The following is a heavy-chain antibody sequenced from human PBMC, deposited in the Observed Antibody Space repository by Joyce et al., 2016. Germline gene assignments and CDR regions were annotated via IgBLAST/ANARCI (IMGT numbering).Heavy chain of an antibody. CDR3: ARTTAYGSGSYYKRAVWFDP. V-gene: IGHV4-59*01. CDR1: GGSISTYY. D-gene: IGHD3-10*01. Sequence: QVQLQESGPGLVKPSETLSLTCTVSGGSISTYYWSWIRQPPGKGLEWIGYIYYSGSTNSSPSLKRRVTISVDTSKNQFSLKLSSVTAADTAVYYCARTTAYGSGSYYKRAVWFDPWGQGTLVTVSS. J-gene: IGHJ5*02. CDR2: IYYSGST.